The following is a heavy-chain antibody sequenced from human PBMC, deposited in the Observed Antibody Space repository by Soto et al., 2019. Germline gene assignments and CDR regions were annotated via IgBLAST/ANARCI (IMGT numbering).Heavy chain of an antibody. D-gene: IGHD3-22*01. CDR3: ARLYYYDSSGYYYTNWFDP. CDR1: GYSFSNDW. Sequence: GESLKISCKGSGYSFSNDWIGWVRQMPGKGLEWMGIIYPGDSDTRYSPSFQGQVTISADKSISTAYLQWSSLKASDTAMYYCARLYYYDSSGYYYTNWFDPWCQGTLVTVSS. CDR2: IYPGDSDT. V-gene: IGHV5-51*01. J-gene: IGHJ5*02.